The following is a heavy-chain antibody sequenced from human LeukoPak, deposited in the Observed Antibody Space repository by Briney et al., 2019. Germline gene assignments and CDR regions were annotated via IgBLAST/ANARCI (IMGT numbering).Heavy chain of an antibody. D-gene: IGHD6-19*01. J-gene: IGHJ4*02. CDR2: MNPNSVNT. V-gene: IGHV1-8*02. Sequence: ASVKVSCKASGYTFTVHYMHWLRQATGQGLEWMGWMNPNSVNTGYAQKFQGRGTMTRSTSISTAYMELSSLRSEDTAVYYCARVGLAVAGPYFDYWGQGTLVTVSS. CDR3: ARVGLAVAGPYFDY. CDR1: GYTFTVHY.